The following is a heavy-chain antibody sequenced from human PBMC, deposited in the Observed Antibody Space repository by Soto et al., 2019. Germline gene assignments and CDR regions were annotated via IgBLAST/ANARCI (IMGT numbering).Heavy chain of an antibody. D-gene: IGHD3-22*01. CDR3: ARGARDSRGHSGGHFDY. J-gene: IGHJ4*02. CDR1: GDSVSSGDHY. CDR2: IYSRGYT. V-gene: IGHV4-30-4*01. Sequence: QVQLQESGPGLVKPSQTLSLTCTVSGDSVSSGDHYWSWIRQPPGKGLEWIGYIYSRGYTYYNPSLKSRVIISLDASKDHFSLKLSSVTAADTAVYYCARGARDSRGHSGGHFDYWGQGTLVIVSS.